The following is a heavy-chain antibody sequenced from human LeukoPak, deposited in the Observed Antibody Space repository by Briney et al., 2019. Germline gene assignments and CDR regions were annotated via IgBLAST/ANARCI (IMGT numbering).Heavy chain of an antibody. CDR2: INPNSGGT. Sequence: SVKVSCKASGYTFTGYYMHWGRQAPGQGLEWMGWINPNSGGTNYAQKFQGRVTMTRDTSISTAYRDLSSLRSAHPALYYCARDVVRGAIRMCIRYWGQGTLVTVSS. CDR3: ARDVVRGAIRMCIRY. CDR1: GYTFTGYY. V-gene: IGHV1-2*02. J-gene: IGHJ4*02. D-gene: IGHD3-10*01.